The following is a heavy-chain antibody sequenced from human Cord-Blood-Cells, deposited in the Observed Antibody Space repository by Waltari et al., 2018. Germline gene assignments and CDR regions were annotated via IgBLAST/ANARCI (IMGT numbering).Heavy chain of an antibody. CDR1: GGSISSSSYY. Sequence: QLQLQESGPGLVKPSETLSLTCTVPGGSISSSSYYWGWIRQPPGKGLEWIGSIYYSGSTYYNPSLKSRVTISVDTSKNQFSLKLSSVTAADTAVYYCARIPYLSSGYYYYYYYGMDVWGQGTTVTVSS. D-gene: IGHD3-22*01. CDR3: ARIPYLSSGYYYYYYYGMDV. CDR2: IYYSGST. V-gene: IGHV4-39*01. J-gene: IGHJ6*02.